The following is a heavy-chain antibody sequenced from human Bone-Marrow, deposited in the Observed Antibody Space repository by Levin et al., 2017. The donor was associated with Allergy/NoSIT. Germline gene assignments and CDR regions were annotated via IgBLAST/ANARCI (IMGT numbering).Heavy chain of an antibody. CDR1: GLALSSYA. CDR3: VKARSSSWGYFED. V-gene: IGHV3-23*01. D-gene: IGHD6-13*01. J-gene: IGHJ4*02. CDR2: ISYIGDIT. Sequence: ETLSLTCAASGLALSSYAMSWVRQAPGKGLEWVSVISYIGDITYYADSVKGRFTISRDTAMNTLFLQMNSLRADDTALYYCVKARSSSWGYFEDWGQGTLVTVSS.